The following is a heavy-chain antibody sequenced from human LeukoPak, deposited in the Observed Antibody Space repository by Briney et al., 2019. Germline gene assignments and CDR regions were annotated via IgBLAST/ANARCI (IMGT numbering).Heavy chain of an antibody. J-gene: IGHJ4*02. CDR1: GYTLTELS. D-gene: IGHD2-15*01. CDR3: VTDKGTVCSGGSCYRDRFDY. CDR2: FDPEDGET. V-gene: IGHV1-24*01. Sequence: ASVKDSCKVSGYTLTELSMHWVRQAPGKGLEWMGGFDPEDGETIYAQKFQGRVTMTEDTSTDTAYMELSSLRSEDTAVYYCVTDKGTVCSGGSCYRDRFDYWGQGTLVTVSS.